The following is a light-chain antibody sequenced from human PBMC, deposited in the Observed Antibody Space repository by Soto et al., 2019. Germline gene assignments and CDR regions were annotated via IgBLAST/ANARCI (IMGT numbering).Light chain of an antibody. Sequence: IQMNQSPSSLSASIGDRVTLTCRAAGDINNYLAWFQQKPGKVPKLLIYAASTLHSGVPSRFSGSGSGTEFTLTISSLQPDDVATYYCQKYNSGGPLTFGGRTIVDI. V-gene: IGKV1-27*01. CDR2: AAS. J-gene: IGKJ4*01. CDR1: GDINNY. CDR3: QKYNSGGPLT.